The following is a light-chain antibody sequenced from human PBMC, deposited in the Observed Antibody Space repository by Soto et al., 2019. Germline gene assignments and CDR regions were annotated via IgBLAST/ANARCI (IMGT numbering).Light chain of an antibody. CDR3: QQYNSWLWT. CDR1: QIVDNN. V-gene: IGKV3-15*01. J-gene: IGKJ1*01. CDR2: GAS. Sequence: EIVLTQSPGTLSLSPGERATLTCRASQIVDNNYLAWYQQKPGQAPRLLIYGASTRATGIPARFSGSGSGTEFTLIISSLQSEDSAVYYCQQYNSWLWTFGQGTKVDIK.